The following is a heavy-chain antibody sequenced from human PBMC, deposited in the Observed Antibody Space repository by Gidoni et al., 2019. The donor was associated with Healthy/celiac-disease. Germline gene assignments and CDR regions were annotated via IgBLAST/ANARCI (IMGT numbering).Heavy chain of an antibody. D-gene: IGHD4-17*01. J-gene: IGHJ5*02. CDR2: IYPGDSDT. CDR1: VYSFNSYW. CDR3: AYMTTLWWFDP. Sequence: EVQLVQSGAEVKKPGESLKISRQGSVYSFNSYWIGWVRQMPGKGLEWMGLIYPGDSDTRYSPSFQGQVTISADKSISTAYLQWSSLKASDTAMYYCAYMTTLWWFDPWGQGTLVTVSS. V-gene: IGHV5-51*01.